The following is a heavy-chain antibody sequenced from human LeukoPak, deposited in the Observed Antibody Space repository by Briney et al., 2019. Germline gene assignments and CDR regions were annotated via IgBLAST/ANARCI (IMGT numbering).Heavy chain of an antibody. D-gene: IGHD6-13*01. V-gene: IGHV5-51*01. J-gene: IGHJ4*02. Sequence: RHGESLKISCKGSGYSFTSYWIGWVRQMPGKGLEWMGIIYPGDSDTRYSPSFQGQVTISADKSISTAYLQWSSLKASDTAMYYCARQTWYGRYYFDYWGQGTLVTVSS. CDR3: ARQTWYGRYYFDY. CDR2: IYPGDSDT. CDR1: GYSFTSYW.